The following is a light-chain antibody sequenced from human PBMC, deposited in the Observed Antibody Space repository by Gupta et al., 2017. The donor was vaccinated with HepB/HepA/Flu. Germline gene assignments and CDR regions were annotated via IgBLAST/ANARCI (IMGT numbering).Light chain of an antibody. CDR1: HSVTTK. J-gene: IGKJ1*01. Sequence: EIVMTQSPATLSVSPGERATLSCRASHSVTTKLAWYQQRPGQAPRPHIYGASTRATGIPVRFSGSGSGADCTLTISGLQFEDFAVYYCQQYNNWPRTVGQGTKVEV. CDR2: GAS. CDR3: QQYNNWPRT. V-gene: IGKV3-15*01.